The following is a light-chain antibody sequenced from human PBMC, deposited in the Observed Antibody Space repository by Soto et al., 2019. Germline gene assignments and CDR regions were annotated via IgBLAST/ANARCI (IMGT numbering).Light chain of an antibody. Sequence: QSVLTQPPSVSGAPGQRVTISCTGSSSNIGAGYDVHWYQQLPGTAPKLLIYGNNNRPSGVSDRLSGSNSGTSASLAITGLQPDDEADYYCQSYDSRLSGSVVFGGGTKVTVL. CDR1: SSNIGAGYD. CDR2: GNN. CDR3: QSYDSRLSGSVV. V-gene: IGLV1-40*01. J-gene: IGLJ2*01.